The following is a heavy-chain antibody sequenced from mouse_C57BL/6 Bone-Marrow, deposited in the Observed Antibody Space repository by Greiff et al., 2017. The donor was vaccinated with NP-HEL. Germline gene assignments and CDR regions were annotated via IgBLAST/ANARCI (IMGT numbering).Heavy chain of an antibody. CDR1: GFTFSSYA. D-gene: IGHD1-3*01. J-gene: IGHJ2*01. Sequence: EVKLVESGGGLVKPGGSLKLSCAASGFTFSSYAMSWVRQTPEKRLEWVATISDGGSSTYYPDNVKGRFTISRDNAKNNLYLQMNHLKSDDTAMYYCARDKTKDYWGQGTTLTVSS. CDR3: ARDKTKDY. CDR2: ISDGGSST. V-gene: IGHV5-4*01.